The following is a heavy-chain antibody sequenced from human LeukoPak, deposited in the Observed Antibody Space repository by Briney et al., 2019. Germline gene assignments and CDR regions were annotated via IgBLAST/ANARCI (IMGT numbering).Heavy chain of an antibody. CDR2: IYYSGST. D-gene: IGHD6-19*01. J-gene: IGHJ4*02. Sequence: SETLSLTCTVSGGSISSYYWSWIRQPPGKGLEWTGYIYYSGSTNYNPSLKSRVTISVDTSKNQFSLKLSSVTAADTAVYYCASSGWYRKYYFDYWGQGTLVTVSS. CDR1: GGSISSYY. CDR3: ASSGWYRKYYFDY. V-gene: IGHV4-59*01.